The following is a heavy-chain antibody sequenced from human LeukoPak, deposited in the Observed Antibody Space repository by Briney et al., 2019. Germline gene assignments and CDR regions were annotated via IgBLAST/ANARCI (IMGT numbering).Heavy chain of an antibody. V-gene: IGHV1-18*01. Sequence: ASVKVSCKASGYTFTSYGISWVRQAPGQGLEWMGWISAYNGNTNYAQKLQGRVTMTTDTSTSTAYMELRSLRSDDTAVYYCARAKAVAGTGGDNWFDPWGQGTLVTVSS. J-gene: IGHJ5*02. CDR3: ARAKAVAGTGGDNWFDP. CDR1: GYTFTSYG. CDR2: ISAYNGNT. D-gene: IGHD6-19*01.